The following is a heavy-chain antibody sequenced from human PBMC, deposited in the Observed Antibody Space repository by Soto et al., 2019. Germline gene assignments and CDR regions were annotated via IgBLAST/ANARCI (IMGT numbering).Heavy chain of an antibody. Sequence: SETLSLTCTVSGGSISSGGYYWSWIRQHPGKGLEWIGYIYYSGSTYYNPSLKSRVTISVDTSKNQFSLKLSSVTAADTAVYYCARGNWNYVGYYYYYMDVWGKGTTVTV. D-gene: IGHD1-7*01. CDR1: GGSISSGGYY. J-gene: IGHJ6*03. V-gene: IGHV4-31*03. CDR2: IYYSGST. CDR3: ARGNWNYVGYYYYYMDV.